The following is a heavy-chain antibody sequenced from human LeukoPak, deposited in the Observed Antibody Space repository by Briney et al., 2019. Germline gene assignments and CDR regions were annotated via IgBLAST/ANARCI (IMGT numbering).Heavy chain of an antibody. V-gene: IGHV4-30-4*01. CDR2: VAYTGST. J-gene: IGHJ4*02. CDR1: GGSITSGEHY. D-gene: IGHD3-22*01. Sequence: SETLSLTCTVSGGSITSGEHYCSWIRQPPGKGLEWIGYVAYTGSTNYNPSLSSRVTMSVDTSRNQFSLKLSSVTAADTAVYYCARGHYDSSGYFLGNDYWGQGILVTVSS. CDR3: ARGHYDSSGYFLGNDY.